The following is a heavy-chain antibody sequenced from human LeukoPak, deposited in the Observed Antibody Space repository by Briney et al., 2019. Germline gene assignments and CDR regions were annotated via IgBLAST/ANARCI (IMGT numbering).Heavy chain of an antibody. CDR3: ARDGAAASLKRLSRPNDWFDP. V-gene: IGHV1-18*01. J-gene: IGHJ5*02. Sequence: ASVKVSCKASGGTFISYAISWVRQAPGQGLEWMGWISAYNGNTNYAQKLQGRVTITTDTSTSTAYMELRSLRSDDTAVYYCARDGAAASLKRLSRPNDWFDPWGQGTLVTVSS. CDR1: GGTFISYA. D-gene: IGHD3-16*02. CDR2: ISAYNGNT.